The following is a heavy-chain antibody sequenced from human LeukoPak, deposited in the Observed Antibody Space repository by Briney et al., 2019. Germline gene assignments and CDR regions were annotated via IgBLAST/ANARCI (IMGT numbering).Heavy chain of an antibody. D-gene: IGHD6-13*01. CDR1: GFTFSSYG. Sequence: SGGSLRLSCAASGFTFSSYGMHWVRQAPGKGLEWVAVISYDGSNKYYADPVKGRFTISRDNSKNTLYLQMNSLRAEDTAVYYRAKDPGIAAAGGWGQGTLVTVSS. CDR3: AKDPGIAAAGG. CDR2: ISYDGSNK. V-gene: IGHV3-30*18. J-gene: IGHJ4*02.